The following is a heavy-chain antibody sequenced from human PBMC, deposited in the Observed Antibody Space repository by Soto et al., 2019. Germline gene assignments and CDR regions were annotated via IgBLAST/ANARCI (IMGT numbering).Heavy chain of an antibody. V-gene: IGHV1-18*01. D-gene: IGHD4-17*01. J-gene: IGHJ4*02. CDR3: ARPSGSYGDYAWALKY. CDR2: ISAYSGDT. CDR1: GYTFTGYS. Sequence: QVQLVQSGAEVKKPGASVKVSCKASGYTFTGYSVGWVRQAPGQGLEWMGWISAYSGDTYYAQRFQDRLTMTTDASTRTDYMELTSLSSDDTAVYYCARPSGSYGDYAWALKYWGQGTLVTVSS.